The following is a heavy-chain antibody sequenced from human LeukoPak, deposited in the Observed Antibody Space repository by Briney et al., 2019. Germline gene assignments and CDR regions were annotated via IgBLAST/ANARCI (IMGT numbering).Heavy chain of an antibody. CDR2: ISYDGSNK. V-gene: IGHV3-30*18. CDR1: GFTFSSYG. CDR3: AKGKYDFWSGYYPFDY. D-gene: IGHD3-3*01. Sequence: PGRSLRLSCAASGFTFSSYGMHWVRQAPGKGLEWVAVISYDGSNKYYADSVKGRFTISRDNSKNTLYLQMNSLRVEDTAVYYCAKGKYDFWSGYYPFDYWGQGTLVTVSS. J-gene: IGHJ4*02.